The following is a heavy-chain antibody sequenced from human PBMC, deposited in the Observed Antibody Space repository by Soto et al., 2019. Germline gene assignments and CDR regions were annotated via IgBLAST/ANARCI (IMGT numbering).Heavy chain of an antibody. D-gene: IGHD3-10*01. Sequence: GESLKISCKGSGYSFTNYWIGWVRQMPGKGLEWMGIIYPGDSDTRYSPSFQGQVTISADKSISTAYLQWSSLKASDTAMYYCARQGITMVRGVIITSPNDAFDIWGQGTMVTVSS. V-gene: IGHV5-51*01. CDR2: IYPGDSDT. CDR3: ARQGITMVRGVIITSPNDAFDI. CDR1: GYSFTNYW. J-gene: IGHJ3*02.